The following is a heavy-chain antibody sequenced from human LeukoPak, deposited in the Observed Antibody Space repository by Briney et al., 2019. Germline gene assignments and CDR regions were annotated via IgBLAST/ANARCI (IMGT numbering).Heavy chain of an antibody. J-gene: IGHJ4*02. CDR2: VSYLGNDK. D-gene: IGHD6-25*01. CDR3: ARPLERRLIHYFDF. CDR1: GFTFSTYG. V-gene: IGHV3-30*03. Sequence: GGSLRLSCAASGFTFSTYGMIWVRQAPGKGLEWVAVVSYLGNDKFYADSVKGRFTISKDNSNNTVYLEINSLRSEDTAVYYCARPLERRLIHYFDFWGPGTLVTVSS.